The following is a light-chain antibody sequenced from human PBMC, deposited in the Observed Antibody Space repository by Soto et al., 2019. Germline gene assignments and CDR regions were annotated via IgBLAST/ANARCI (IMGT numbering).Light chain of an antibody. Sequence: QSVLTQPPSASGTPGQRVTISCSGSSSNIGSNTVNWYQQLPGTAPKLLIYSNNQRPSGVPDRFSGSKSGTSASLAISGLQSEDEATYYCESWDDSLNGLVFGGGTKLTVL. J-gene: IGLJ2*01. CDR1: SSNIGSNT. V-gene: IGLV1-44*01. CDR2: SNN. CDR3: ESWDDSLNGLV.